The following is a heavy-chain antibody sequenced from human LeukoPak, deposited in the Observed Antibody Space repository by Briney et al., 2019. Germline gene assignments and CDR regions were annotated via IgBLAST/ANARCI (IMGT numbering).Heavy chain of an antibody. CDR2: ISSSSSYI. Sequence: GGSLRLSCAASGFIFSTYSMNWVRQAPGKGLEWVSSISSSSSYIYYADSVKGRFTISRDNAKNSLYLQMNSLRVEDTAVYYCARGLFLSGYLDAFDVWGQGTVVTVSS. CDR1: GFIFSTYS. D-gene: IGHD3-22*01. CDR3: ARGLFLSGYLDAFDV. V-gene: IGHV3-21*04. J-gene: IGHJ3*01.